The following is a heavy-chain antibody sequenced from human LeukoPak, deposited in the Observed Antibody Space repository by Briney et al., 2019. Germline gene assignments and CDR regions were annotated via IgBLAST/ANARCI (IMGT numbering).Heavy chain of an antibody. Sequence: SETLSLTCTVSGGSVGSGSSYWSWIRQPPGEGLEWIGYIYYSGTTNYNASLKSRVTISVDTSKNQFSLKLNSVTAADTAVYFCARGSYCTSASCHYGVDVWGQGTTVTVSS. CDR3: ARGSYCTSASCHYGVDV. V-gene: IGHV4-61*01. CDR2: IYYSGTT. CDR1: GGSVGSGSSY. J-gene: IGHJ6*02. D-gene: IGHD2-2*01.